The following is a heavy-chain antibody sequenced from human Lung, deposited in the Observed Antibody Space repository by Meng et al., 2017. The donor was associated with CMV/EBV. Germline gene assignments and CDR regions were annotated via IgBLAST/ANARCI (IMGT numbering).Heavy chain of an antibody. V-gene: IGHV4-61*01. CDR1: GGSVISGSYY. CDR3: AAGPPSSSSSFFDY. D-gene: IGHD6-6*01. Sequence: GSLRLXCTVSGGSVISGSYYWSWIRQPPGKGLEWIGYIYYSGSTNYNPSLKSRVTMSIDTSKNQFSLKLSSVTPADTAVYYCAAGPPSSSSSFFDYWGQGXLVTVSS. CDR2: IYYSGST. J-gene: IGHJ4*02.